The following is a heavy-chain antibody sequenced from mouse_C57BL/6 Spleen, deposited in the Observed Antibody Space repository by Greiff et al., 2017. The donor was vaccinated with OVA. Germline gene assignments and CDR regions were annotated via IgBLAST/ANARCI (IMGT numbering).Heavy chain of an antibody. Sequence: EVKLMESGPELVKPGASVKMSCKASGYTFTDYNMHWVKQSHGKSLEWIGYINPNNGGTSYNQKFKGKATLTVNKSSSTAYMELRSLTSEDSAVYYCATTGPSDYWGQGTTLTVSS. CDR2: INPNNGGT. J-gene: IGHJ2*01. CDR3: ATTGPSDY. CDR1: GYTFTDYN. D-gene: IGHD4-1*02. V-gene: IGHV1-22*01.